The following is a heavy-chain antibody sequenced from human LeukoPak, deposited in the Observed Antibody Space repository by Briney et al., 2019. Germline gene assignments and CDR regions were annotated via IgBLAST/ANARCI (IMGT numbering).Heavy chain of an antibody. CDR1: GFTFSTYT. J-gene: IGHJ4*02. Sequence: PGGSLRLSCAASGFTFSTYTMSWVRQAPGKGLEWVSSITSSSSYIYYADSVKGRFTISRDNAKNSLYLQMNSLRAEDTAVYYCAKDLEGYYDSSGYPEYWGQGTLVTVSS. CDR2: ITSSSSYI. V-gene: IGHV3-21*04. D-gene: IGHD3-22*01. CDR3: AKDLEGYYDSSGYPEY.